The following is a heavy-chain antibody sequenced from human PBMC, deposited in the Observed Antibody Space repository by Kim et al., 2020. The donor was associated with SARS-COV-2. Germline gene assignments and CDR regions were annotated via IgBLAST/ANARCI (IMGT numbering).Heavy chain of an antibody. D-gene: IGHD3-16*01. CDR3: AKDESFFMITFGGDSGGMDA. CDR2: ISCGGSKK. CDR1: GFNFNNFG. V-gene: IGHV3-30*18. Sequence: GGSLRLSCAASGFNFNNFGMHWVRRAPGKGLEWVALISCGGSKKYYADSVKGRFTISRDSSKNTLYLQMDSLRTEDTAVYFCAKDESFFMITFGGDSGGMDAWGQGTPVTVSS. J-gene: IGHJ6*02.